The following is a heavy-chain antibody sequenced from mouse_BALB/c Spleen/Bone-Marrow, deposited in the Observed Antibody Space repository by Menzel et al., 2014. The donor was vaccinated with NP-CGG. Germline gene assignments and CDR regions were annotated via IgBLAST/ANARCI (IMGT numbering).Heavy chain of an antibody. CDR2: IDPSDSYT. Sequence: VQLQRSGAELVKPGASVKLSCKASGYTFTSYWMHWVKQRPGQGLEWIGEIDPSDSYTNYNQKFKGKATLTVDKSSSTAYMQLSSLTSEDSAVYYCARSRGYYDYWYFDVWGAGTTVTVSS. D-gene: IGHD2-4*01. CDR3: ARSRGYYDYWYFDV. J-gene: IGHJ1*01. V-gene: IGHV1-69*02. CDR1: GYTFTSYW.